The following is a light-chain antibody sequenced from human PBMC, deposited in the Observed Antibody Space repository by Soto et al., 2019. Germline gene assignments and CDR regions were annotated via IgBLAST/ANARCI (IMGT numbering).Light chain of an antibody. J-gene: IGLJ2*01. CDR1: SSNIGAGYD. V-gene: IGLV1-40*01. CDR3: QSYDSSLSGSVV. CDR2: GNS. Sequence: QSVLTQPPLVSGAPGQRVTISCTGSSSNIGAGYDVHWYQQLPGTAPKLLIYGNSNRPSGVPDRFSGSKSGTSASLAITGLPAEDEADYYGQSYDSSLSGSVVFGGGTKLTVL.